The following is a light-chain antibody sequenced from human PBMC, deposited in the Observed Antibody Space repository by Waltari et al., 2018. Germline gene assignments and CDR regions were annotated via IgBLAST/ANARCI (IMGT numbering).Light chain of an antibody. Sequence: DIQMTQSPSTLSASVGDGVTTTCRASQSIGTCLAWYQQKPGEAPKLLIDWTSSLQGGVPSRFSGSGSGTEFTLTVSSLQPDDFAIYYCEQYITWPLSFGGGTKVELK. CDR3: EQYITWPLS. CDR2: WTS. V-gene: IGKV1-5*03. CDR1: QSIGTC. J-gene: IGKJ4*01.